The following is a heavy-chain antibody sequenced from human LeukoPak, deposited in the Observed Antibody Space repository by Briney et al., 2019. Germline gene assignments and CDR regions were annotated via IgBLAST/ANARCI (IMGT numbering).Heavy chain of an antibody. CDR1: GFTFSSYG. CDR3: AKEVTMVRGVIIFGY. J-gene: IGHJ4*02. Sequence: PGGSLRLSCAASGFTFSSYGMHWVRQAPGKGLEWVAVISYDGNNKYNADSVKGRFTISRDNSNNTLYLQMNSLRAEDTAVYYCAKEVTMVRGVIIFGYWGQGTLVTVSS. V-gene: IGHV3-30*18. CDR2: ISYDGNNK. D-gene: IGHD3-10*01.